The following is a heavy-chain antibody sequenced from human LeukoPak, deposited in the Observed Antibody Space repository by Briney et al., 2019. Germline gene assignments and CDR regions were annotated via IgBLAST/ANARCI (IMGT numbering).Heavy chain of an antibody. V-gene: IGHV5-51*01. CDR3: ARPFSSGYWYFDL. CDR2: IHPGDSDT. Sequence: GESLKISCQASGYSFTSYWIGWVRQMPGKGLEWMGIIHPGDSDTRYSPSFQGQVTISADKSISTAYLQWSSLKASDTAMYYCARPFSSGYWYFDLWGRGTLVTVSS. CDR1: GYSFTSYW. J-gene: IGHJ2*01. D-gene: IGHD6-6*01.